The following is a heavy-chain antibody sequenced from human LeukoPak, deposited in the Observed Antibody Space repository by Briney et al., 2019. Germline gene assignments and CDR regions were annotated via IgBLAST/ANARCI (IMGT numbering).Heavy chain of an antibody. V-gene: IGHV4-34*01. CDR2: INHSGST. CDR1: GGSFRGYY. Sequence: PSDTLSLTCAVYGGSFRGYYWSWIRPPPGKGLEWIGEINHSGSTNYNPSLKSRVNISVDTSKDQFSLKLSSVTAADTAVYYCARVRYSYGYVHYYYYMDVWGKGTTVTVSS. CDR3: ARVRYSYGYVHYYYYMDV. D-gene: IGHD5-18*01. J-gene: IGHJ6*03.